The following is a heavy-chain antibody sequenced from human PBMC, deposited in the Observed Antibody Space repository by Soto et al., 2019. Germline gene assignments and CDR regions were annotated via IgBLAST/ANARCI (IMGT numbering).Heavy chain of an antibody. V-gene: IGHV1-3*01. Sequence: ASVKVYCKASGYTFTSYAMHWVRQAPGQRFEWMGWINAGNGNTKYSQKFQGRVTITRDTSASTAYMELSSLRSEDTAVYYCARDLVVVAATWHNWFDSSGQGILVTLSS. CDR1: GYTFTSYA. J-gene: IGHJ5*01. CDR2: INAGNGNT. CDR3: ARDLVVVAATWHNWFDS. D-gene: IGHD2-15*01.